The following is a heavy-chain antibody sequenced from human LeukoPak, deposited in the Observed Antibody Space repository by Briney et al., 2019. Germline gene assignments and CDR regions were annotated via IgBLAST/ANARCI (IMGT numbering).Heavy chain of an antibody. CDR2: FSSSSSTI. V-gene: IGHV3-48*02. J-gene: IGHJ4*02. CDR3: ARDGGYCSSTNCHLDY. D-gene: IGHD2-2*01. Sequence: GGSLRLSCAASGFTFSSYSMNWVRQAPGKGLEWVSYFSSSSSTIYYADSVKGRFIISRDNAKKSLYLHMNSLRDEDTAVYYCARDGGYCSSTNCHLDYWGQGTLVTVSS. CDR1: GFTFSSYS.